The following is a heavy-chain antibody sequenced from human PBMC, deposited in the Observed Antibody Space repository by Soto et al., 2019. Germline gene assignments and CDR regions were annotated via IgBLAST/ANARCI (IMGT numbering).Heavy chain of an antibody. Sequence: SETLSLTFTVSGGSISSYYWSWIRQPPGKGLEWIGYIYYSGSTNYNPSLKSRVTISVDTSKNQFSLKLSSVTAADTAVYYCARVRWTVAGPGHFDYWGQGTLVTVSS. CDR2: IYYSGST. D-gene: IGHD6-19*01. J-gene: IGHJ4*02. CDR1: GGSISSYY. V-gene: IGHV4-59*01. CDR3: ARVRWTVAGPGHFDY.